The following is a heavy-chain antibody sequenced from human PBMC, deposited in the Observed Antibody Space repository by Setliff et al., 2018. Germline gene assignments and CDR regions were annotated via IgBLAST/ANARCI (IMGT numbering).Heavy chain of an antibody. CDR3: ARVDFTMIQGVIGH. CDR1: GGSISGSHYS. J-gene: IGHJ1*01. D-gene: IGHD3-10*01. V-gene: IGHV4-39*07. Sequence: PSETLSLTCSVSGGSISGSHYSWVWMRQPPGKRLEWIGSTYYNGTAYYKPSLQSRVTMSVDTSKNQFSLKLTSVTAADTAVYYCARVDFTMIQGVIGHWGQGTLVTVSS. CDR2: TYYNGTA.